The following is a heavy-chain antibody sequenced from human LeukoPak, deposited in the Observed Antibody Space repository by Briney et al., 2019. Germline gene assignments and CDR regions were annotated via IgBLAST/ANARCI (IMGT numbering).Heavy chain of an antibody. CDR2: ISSSSSYI. CDR1: GLTSNTYG. CDR3: AREGLVLDAFDI. V-gene: IGHV3-21*01. Sequence: GGSLRLSCAASGLTSNTYGMGWVRQAPGKGLEWVSFISSSSSYIYYADSMKGRFTISRDNVKNSLYLQMNSLRAEDTAVYYCAREGLVLDAFDIWGQGTMVTVSS. J-gene: IGHJ3*02.